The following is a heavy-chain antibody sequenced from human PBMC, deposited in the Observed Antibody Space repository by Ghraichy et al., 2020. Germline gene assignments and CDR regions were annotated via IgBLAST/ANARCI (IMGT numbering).Heavy chain of an antibody. CDR1: GGSISSYY. CDR3: ARNDFWSGYYTPGSWYFDL. Sequence: SETLSLTCTVSGGSISSYYWSWIRQPPGKGLEWIGYIYYSGSTNYNPSLKSRVTISVDTSKNQFSLKLSSVTAADTAVYYCARNDFWSGYYTPGSWYFDLWGRGTLVTVSS. V-gene: IGHV4-59*01. CDR2: IYYSGST. J-gene: IGHJ2*01. D-gene: IGHD3-3*01.